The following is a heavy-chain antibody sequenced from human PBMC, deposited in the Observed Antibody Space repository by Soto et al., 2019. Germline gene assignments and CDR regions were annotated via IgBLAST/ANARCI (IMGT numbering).Heavy chain of an antibody. D-gene: IGHD6-13*01. J-gene: IGHJ6*03. CDR1: GYTFTSYA. CDR3: ARDVRDSSSWYYGDYYYYYMDV. CDR2: INAGNGNT. Sequence: GASVKVSCTASGYTFTSYAMHWVRQAPGQRLEWMGWINAGNGNTKYSQKFQGRVTITRDTSASTAYMELSSLRSEDTAVYYCARDVRDSSSWYYGDYYYYYMDVWGKGTTVTVSS. V-gene: IGHV1-3*01.